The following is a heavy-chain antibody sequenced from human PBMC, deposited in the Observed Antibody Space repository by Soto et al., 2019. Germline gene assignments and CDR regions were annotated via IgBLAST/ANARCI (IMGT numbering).Heavy chain of an antibody. V-gene: IGHV1-3*04. CDR1: GYPFTTYA. J-gene: IGHJ4*02. CDR2: ISTDNGNT. CDR3: ASDRMGEAGLPIDY. D-gene: IGHD1-26*01. Sequence: QVQLVQSGAEVKKPGASVKVSCKASGYPFTTYAIHWVRQAPGQSLEWMGWISTDNGNTKYSQKFQGRLTITRDTSATTAYMELSSLRSEDTAVYYCASDRMGEAGLPIDYWGQGTLVTVSS.